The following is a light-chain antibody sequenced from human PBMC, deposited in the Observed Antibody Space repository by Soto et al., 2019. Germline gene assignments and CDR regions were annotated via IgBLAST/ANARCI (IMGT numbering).Light chain of an antibody. CDR2: DNY. CDR1: YSNIGNND. Sequence: QSMLTQPPSVSAAPGQNVTISCSGSYSNIGNNDVSWYQQFPGTVPKLPLYDNYKRPSGIPDRFSGSKSGTSATLGISGLQTWDEADYSCGTWDSSLRGVFGEGTELTVL. CDR3: GTWDSSLRGV. V-gene: IGLV1-51*01. J-gene: IGLJ3*02.